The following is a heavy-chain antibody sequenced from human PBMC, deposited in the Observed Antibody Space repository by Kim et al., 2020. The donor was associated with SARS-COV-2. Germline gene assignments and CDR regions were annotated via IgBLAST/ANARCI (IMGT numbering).Heavy chain of an antibody. CDR2: IWYDGSNK. J-gene: IGHJ4*02. D-gene: IGHD5-12*01. CDR1: GFTFSSYG. Sequence: GGSLRLSCAASGFTFSSYGMHWVRQAPGKGLEWVAVIWYDGSNKYYADSVKGRFTISRDNSKNTLYLQMNSLRAEDTAVYYCARVVSGWLQFPLDYWGQGTLVTVSS. V-gene: IGHV3-33*08. CDR3: ARVVSGWLQFPLDY.